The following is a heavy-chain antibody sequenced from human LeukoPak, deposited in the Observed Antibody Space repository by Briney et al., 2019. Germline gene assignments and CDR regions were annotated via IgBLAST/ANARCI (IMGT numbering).Heavy chain of an antibody. Sequence: GGSLRLSCAASGFTFSSYGMHWVRQAPGKGLEWVAVIWYDGSNKYYADSVKGRLTISRDNSKNTLYLQMNSLRAEDTAVYYCARPASPRETYRELDYWGQGTLVTVSP. CDR3: ARPASPRETYRELDY. CDR2: IWYDGSNK. J-gene: IGHJ4*02. CDR1: GFTFSSYG. V-gene: IGHV3-33*01. D-gene: IGHD1-26*01.